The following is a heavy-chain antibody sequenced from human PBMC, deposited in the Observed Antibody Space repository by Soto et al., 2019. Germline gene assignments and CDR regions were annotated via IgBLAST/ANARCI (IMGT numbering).Heavy chain of an antibody. Sequence: QVQLQESGPGLVKPSETLSLTCTVSGGSVSSGNYFWSWIRQPPGKGLEWIGYIHSSGSTNYNPSLKRRVTISADTSRNQFSLRLTSVTAADTAVYYCAILTKPTAVTTAFRGGYGLDVWGQGTTVTVSS. CDR2: IHSSGST. CDR1: GGSVSSGNYF. V-gene: IGHV4-61*01. D-gene: IGHD4-17*01. J-gene: IGHJ6*02. CDR3: AILTKPTAVTTAFRGGYGLDV.